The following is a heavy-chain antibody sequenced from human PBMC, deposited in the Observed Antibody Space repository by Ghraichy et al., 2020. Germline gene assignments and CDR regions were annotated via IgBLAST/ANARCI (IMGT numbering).Heavy chain of an antibody. CDR3: ARMSGNYYGMDV. CDR1: GFIVSSNY. CDR2: IYSSGST. V-gene: IGHV3-53*01. J-gene: IGHJ6*02. Sequence: GGSLRLSCAASGFIVSSNYMSWVRQAPGKGLEWVSVIYSSGSTYYADSVTGRFTISRDNSKNTLYLQMNSVRAEDTAVYYCARMSGNYYGMDVWGQGTTVTVSS.